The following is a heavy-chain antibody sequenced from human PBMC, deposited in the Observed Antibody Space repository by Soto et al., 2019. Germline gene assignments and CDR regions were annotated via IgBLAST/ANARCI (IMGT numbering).Heavy chain of an antibody. V-gene: IGHV4-30-4*01. J-gene: IGHJ4*02. CDR3: ARVNVVFYGDYQIGY. Sequence: QVQLQESGPGLVKPSQTLSLTCTVSGGSISSGDYYWSWIRQPPGKGLEWIGYIYYSGSTYYNPSLKSRVTISVDTSKNQFSLKLSSVTAADTAVYYCARVNVVFYGDYQIGYWGQGTLVTVSS. D-gene: IGHD4-17*01. CDR2: IYYSGST. CDR1: GGSISSGDYY.